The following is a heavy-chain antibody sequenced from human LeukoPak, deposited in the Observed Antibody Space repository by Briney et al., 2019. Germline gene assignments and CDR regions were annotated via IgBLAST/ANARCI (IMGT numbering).Heavy chain of an antibody. Sequence: ASVKVSCKVSGKTLSDLSIHWLRQPPGKGLEWLGGSDPEDGERIYAQMFQGRVTMTEDTSIDTAYMELRSLRSDDTAVYYCARKDDILTGYFDYWGQGTLVTVSS. CDR2: SDPEDGER. D-gene: IGHD3-9*01. CDR1: GKTLSDLS. J-gene: IGHJ4*02. CDR3: ARKDDILTGYFDY. V-gene: IGHV1-24*01.